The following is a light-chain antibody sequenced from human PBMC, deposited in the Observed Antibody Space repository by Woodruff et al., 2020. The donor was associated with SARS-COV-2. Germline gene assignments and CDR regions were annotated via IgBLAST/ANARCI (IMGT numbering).Light chain of an antibody. CDR1: SNV. CDR2: SDN. CDR3: NSRDSSGKHLE. Sequence: SNVVNWYQQLPGTAPRLLVYSDNQRPSGVLDRFSGSKSGTSASLAISGAQPEDEADYYCNSRDSSGKHLEFGGG. J-gene: IGLJ2*01. V-gene: IGLV1-44*01.